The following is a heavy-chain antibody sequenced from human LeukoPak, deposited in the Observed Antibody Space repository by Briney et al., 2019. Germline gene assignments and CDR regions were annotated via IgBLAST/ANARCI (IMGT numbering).Heavy chain of an antibody. CDR2: IYPSGNT. Sequence: SETLSLTCTVSGGSISSYYWSWIRQPAGKGLEWIGRIYPSGNTNYNPSLKSRLTISLDTSKNQFSLNLKSVTAADTAMYYCARDGVVTMELDSWGQGTLVTVSS. V-gene: IGHV4-4*07. D-gene: IGHD3-3*01. J-gene: IGHJ4*02. CDR3: ARDGVVTMELDS. CDR1: GGSISSYY.